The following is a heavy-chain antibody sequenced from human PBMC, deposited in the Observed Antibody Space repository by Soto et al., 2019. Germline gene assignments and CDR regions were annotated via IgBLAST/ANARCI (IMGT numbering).Heavy chain of an antibody. CDR3: ASCGYSYGPMEIPLDYGMDV. J-gene: IGHJ6*02. Sequence: SVKVSYKASGGTFSSYAISWVRQAPGQGLEWMGGIIPIFGTANYAQKFQGRVTITADESTSTAYMELSSLRSEDTAVYYCASCGYSYGPMEIPLDYGMDVWGQGTTVTVSS. D-gene: IGHD5-18*01. CDR2: IIPIFGTA. CDR1: GGTFSSYA. V-gene: IGHV1-69*13.